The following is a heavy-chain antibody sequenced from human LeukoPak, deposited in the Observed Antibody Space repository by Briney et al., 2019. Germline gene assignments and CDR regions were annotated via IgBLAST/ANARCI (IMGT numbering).Heavy chain of an antibody. D-gene: IGHD1-26*01. CDR1: GGPIRTDRSY. CDR2: IYIDGIT. CDR3: ARLFTRAWEYRYGMDV. Sequence: SETLFLTCTVAGGPIRTDRSYWAWIRQPPGKGLEWIGSIYIDGITHYNSSLQSRATLSINTSKNHFSLRLTSVTAADTAVFYCARLFTRAWEYRYGMDVWGQGTAVTVSS. J-gene: IGHJ6*02. V-gene: IGHV4-39*02.